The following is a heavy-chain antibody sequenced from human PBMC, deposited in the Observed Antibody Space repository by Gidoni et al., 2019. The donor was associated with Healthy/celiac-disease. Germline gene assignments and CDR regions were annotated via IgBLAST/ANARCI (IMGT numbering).Heavy chain of an antibody. CDR2: ISSISSYI. V-gene: IGHV3-21*01. CDR1: GFPFSSYS. CDR3: ARDTNWGTGGFDP. D-gene: IGHD7-27*01. Sequence: EVQLVESGGGMVKPGGSLRLSCAASGFPFSSYSMNWVRQAPGKGLECVSSISSISSYIYYADSVKGRFTISRDNAKNSLYLQMNSLRAEDTAVYYCARDTNWGTGGFDPWGQGTLVTVSS. J-gene: IGHJ5*02.